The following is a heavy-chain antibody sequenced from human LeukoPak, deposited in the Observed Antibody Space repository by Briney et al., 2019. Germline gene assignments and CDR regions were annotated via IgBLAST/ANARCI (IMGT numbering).Heavy chain of an antibody. CDR2: ISGSGGST. Sequence: SGASLRLSCAASGFTFSSYAMRWVRPAPGKGLEWVSAISGSGGSTYYADSVKGRFTISRDNSKNTLYLQMNSLRAEDTAVYYCAKDSFYGNSVYWGQGTLVTVSS. V-gene: IGHV3-23*01. CDR3: AKDSFYGNSVY. CDR1: GFTFSSYA. J-gene: IGHJ4*02. D-gene: IGHD4-23*01.